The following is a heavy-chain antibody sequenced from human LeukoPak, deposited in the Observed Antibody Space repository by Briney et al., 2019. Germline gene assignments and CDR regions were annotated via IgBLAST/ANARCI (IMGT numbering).Heavy chain of an antibody. V-gene: IGHV3-21*04. CDR1: GFTFSSYS. D-gene: IGHD3-9*01. Sequence: PGGSLRLSCAASGFTFSSYSMNWVRQAPGKGLEWVSSISSSSSYIYYADSVKGRFTISRDNAKNSLYLQMNSLRSEDTAVYYCASSNGVRYFDWLFSYMDVWGKGTTVTVSS. CDR3: ASSNGVRYFDWLFSYMDV. CDR2: ISSSSSYI. J-gene: IGHJ6*03.